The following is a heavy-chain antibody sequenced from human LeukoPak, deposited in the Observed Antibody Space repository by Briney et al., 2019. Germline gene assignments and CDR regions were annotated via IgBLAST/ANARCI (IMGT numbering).Heavy chain of an antibody. D-gene: IGHD3-22*01. V-gene: IGHV1-69*13. CDR2: VIPIFGTA. Sequence: GASVKVSCKASGGTFSNYAISWGRQAPGQRLGWMGGVIPIFGTANYAQKFQGKVTITADESTNTAYMELSSLRSEDTAIYYCARGWDYDSGGRPTAYVYWGQGTLVSVSS. CDR3: ARGWDYDSGGRPTAYVY. J-gene: IGHJ4*02. CDR1: GGTFSNYA.